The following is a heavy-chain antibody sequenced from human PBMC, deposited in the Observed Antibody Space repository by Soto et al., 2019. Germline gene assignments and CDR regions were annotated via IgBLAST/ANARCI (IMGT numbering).Heavy chain of an antibody. V-gene: IGHV1-3*01. CDR2: INAGNGNT. CDR1: GYTFTSYA. D-gene: IGHD5-12*01. J-gene: IGHJ4*02. Sequence: ASVKVSCKASGYTFTSYAIHWVRQAPGQRLEWMGWINAGNGNTKYSQKFQGRVIITRDTSAGTAYMELRSLRSEDTAVYYCASPIVAFYWGQGTLVTVSS. CDR3: ASPIVAFY.